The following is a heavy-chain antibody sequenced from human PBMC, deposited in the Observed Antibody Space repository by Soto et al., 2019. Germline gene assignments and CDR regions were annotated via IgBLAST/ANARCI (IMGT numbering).Heavy chain of an antibody. CDR3: ARDGGAY. CDR1: GFTFSSYA. V-gene: IGHV3-30-3*01. J-gene: IGHJ4*02. CDR2: MSYDGSNK. D-gene: IGHD3-16*01. Sequence: QVQLVESGGGVVQPGRSLRLSCAASGFTFSSYAMHWVRRAPGKGLEWMAVMSYDGSNKYYADSVKGRFTISRDNSKNMLYMHMNRLRPEDTALYYCARDGGAYWGQGTLVIVSS.